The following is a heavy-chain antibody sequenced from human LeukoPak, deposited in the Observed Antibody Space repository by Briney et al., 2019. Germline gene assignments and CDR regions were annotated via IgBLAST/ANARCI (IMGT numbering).Heavy chain of an antibody. Sequence: SETLSLTCAVYGGSFSAYYWSWIRQPPGKGLDWIGEINHSGSTNYKPSLKSRVTISVDTSKNQFSLKLSSVIAADTAVYYCARYSRGVGAASDYWGQGTLVTVSS. CDR2: INHSGST. V-gene: IGHV4-34*01. CDR1: GGSFSAYY. CDR3: ARYSRGVGAASDY. J-gene: IGHJ4*02. D-gene: IGHD2-15*01.